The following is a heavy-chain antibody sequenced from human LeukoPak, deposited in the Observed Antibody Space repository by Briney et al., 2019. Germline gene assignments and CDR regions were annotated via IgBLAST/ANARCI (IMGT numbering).Heavy chain of an antibody. D-gene: IGHD5-18*01. CDR2: IYYSGST. Sequence: SETLSLTCTVSGGSISSSSYYWGWIRQPPGKGLEWIGNIYYSGSTYYNPSLESRVTISVDTSKNQFSLKLSSVTAADTAAYYCARDNEGYGYWGQGTLVTVSS. CDR1: GGSISSSSYY. CDR3: ARDNEGYGY. J-gene: IGHJ4*02. V-gene: IGHV4-39*07.